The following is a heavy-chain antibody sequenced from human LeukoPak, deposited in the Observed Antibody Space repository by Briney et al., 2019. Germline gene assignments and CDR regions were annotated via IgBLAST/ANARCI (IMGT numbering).Heavy chain of an antibody. V-gene: IGHV4-59*01. D-gene: IGHD3-22*01. Sequence: PSETLSLTCTVSGGSISSYYLSWIRQPPGKGLEWIGYIYYSGSTNYNPSLKSRVTISVDTSKNQFSLKLSSVTAADTAVYYCARVSDYYDSSGYYYYPFDYWGQGTLVTVSS. CDR2: IYYSGST. CDR1: GGSISSYY. CDR3: ARVSDYYDSSGYYYYPFDY. J-gene: IGHJ4*02.